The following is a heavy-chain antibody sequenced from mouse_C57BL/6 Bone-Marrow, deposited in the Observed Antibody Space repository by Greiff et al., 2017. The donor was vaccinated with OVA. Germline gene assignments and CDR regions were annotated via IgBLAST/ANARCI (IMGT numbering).Heavy chain of an antibody. J-gene: IGHJ2*01. CDR3: ARSDYLTICYFDY. V-gene: IGHV1-64*01. CDR2: IHPNSGST. Sequence: QVQLQQPGAELVKPGASVKLSCKASGYTFTSYWMHWVKQRPGQGLEWIGMIHPNSGSTNYNEKFKSKATLTVAKSSSPAYMQLSSLRSEDAAVYVCARSDYLTICYFDYGGQGTTLTVSA. CDR1: GYTFTSYW. D-gene: IGHD1-1*02.